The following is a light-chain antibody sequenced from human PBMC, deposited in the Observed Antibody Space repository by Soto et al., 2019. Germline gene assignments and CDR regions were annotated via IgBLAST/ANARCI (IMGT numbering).Light chain of an antibody. Sequence: EIVLTQSPDTLSLSPGERATLSCRASQSISSTHLVWYQQKPGQAPSLLIFGASSRATGIPDRFSGCGSGTDFTLTISRLEPEDFAVYYCQQYGSSPPITFGQGTRLEIK. J-gene: IGKJ5*01. V-gene: IGKV3-20*01. CDR3: QQYGSSPPIT. CDR1: QSISSTH. CDR2: GAS.